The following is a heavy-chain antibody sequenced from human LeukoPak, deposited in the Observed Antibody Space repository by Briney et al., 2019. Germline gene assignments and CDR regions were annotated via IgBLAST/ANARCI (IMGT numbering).Heavy chain of an antibody. CDR1: GFTFSSXX. CDR2: ISYDGSNK. D-gene: IGHD6-19*01. J-gene: IGHJ4*02. V-gene: IGHV3-30*18. CDR3: AKAPEVRAVAGVDY. Sequence: PGGSLRLSCAASGFTFSSXXXXXXXXXXXXXXXXXXVISYDGSNKYYAESVKGRFTISRDNSKNTLYLQMNRLRAEDTAVYYRAKAPEVRAVAGVDYWGQGTLVTVSS.